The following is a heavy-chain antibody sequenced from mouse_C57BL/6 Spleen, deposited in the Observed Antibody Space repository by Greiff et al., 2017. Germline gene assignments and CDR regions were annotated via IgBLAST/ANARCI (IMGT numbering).Heavy chain of an antibody. Sequence: EVKVVESGGGLVQPGESLKLSCESNEYEFPSHDMSWVRKTPEKRLELVAAINSDGGSTYYPDTMERRFIISRDNTKKTLYLQMSSLRSEDTALYYCARRHYYGSSYGYFDVWGTGTTVTVSS. CDR1: EYEFPSHD. CDR2: INSDGGST. V-gene: IGHV5-2*01. J-gene: IGHJ1*03. D-gene: IGHD1-1*01. CDR3: ARRHYYGSSYGYFDV.